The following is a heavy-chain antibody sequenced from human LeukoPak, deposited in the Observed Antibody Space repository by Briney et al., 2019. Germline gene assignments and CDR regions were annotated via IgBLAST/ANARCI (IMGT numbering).Heavy chain of an antibody. Sequence: PGGSLRLSCAASGFTFSDYSMNWVRQAPGKGLEWVASVNTVSSYIYYADSMRGRFTISRDNAKNSLFLQMNSLRAEDTAVYYCARLRRNSDRSDFFYHYDRGGQGTLVTVSS. CDR3: ARLRRNSDRSDFFYHYDR. CDR1: GFTFSDYS. J-gene: IGHJ5*02. D-gene: IGHD3-22*01. CDR2: VNTVSSYI. V-gene: IGHV3-21*01.